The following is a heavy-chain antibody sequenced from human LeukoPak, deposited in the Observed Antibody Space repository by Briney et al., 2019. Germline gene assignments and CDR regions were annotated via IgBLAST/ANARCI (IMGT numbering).Heavy chain of an antibody. Sequence: GGSLRLSCAASGFTFSSYSMNWVRQAPGKGLEWVSSISSSSSYIYYADSVKGRFTISRDNAKNSLYLQMNSLRAEDTAVYYCAREPMVRGVKGGFGYWGQGTLVTVSS. CDR2: ISSSSSYI. J-gene: IGHJ4*02. CDR3: AREPMVRGVKGGFGY. D-gene: IGHD3-10*01. V-gene: IGHV3-21*01. CDR1: GFTFSSYS.